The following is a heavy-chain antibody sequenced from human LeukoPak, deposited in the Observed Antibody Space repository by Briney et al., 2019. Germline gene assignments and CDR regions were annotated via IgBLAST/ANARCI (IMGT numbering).Heavy chain of an antibody. V-gene: IGHV3-64*01. J-gene: IGHJ4*02. Sequence: GGSLILSCAASGFTLSRYAMHWVRHAPGKGLEYVSALNRNGGSTYYANSVKGRFTISRDNSKNTLYLQMGSLRAEDMAVYYCARGTVTDVFDYWGQGTLVTVSA. CDR3: ARGTVTDVFDY. D-gene: IGHD4-11*01. CDR1: GFTLSRYA. CDR2: LNRNGGST.